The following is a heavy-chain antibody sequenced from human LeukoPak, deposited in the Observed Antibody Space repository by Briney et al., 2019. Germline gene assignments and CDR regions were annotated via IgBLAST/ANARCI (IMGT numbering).Heavy chain of an antibody. CDR2: ISSSGSAI. Sequence: PGGSLRLSCAASGFTFSDYYMSWIRQAPGKGLEWVSYISSSGSAIYYADSVKGRFTISRDNAKNSLYLQMNSLRAEDTAVYYCAKDMVRGVIITEPSYFDYWGQGTLVTVSS. CDR3: AKDMVRGVIITEPSYFDY. CDR1: GFTFSDYY. D-gene: IGHD3-10*01. V-gene: IGHV3-11*01. J-gene: IGHJ4*02.